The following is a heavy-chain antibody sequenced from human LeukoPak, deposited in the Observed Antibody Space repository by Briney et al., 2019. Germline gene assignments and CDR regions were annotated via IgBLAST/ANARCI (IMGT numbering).Heavy chain of an antibody. Sequence: SETLSLTCAVSGGSIGTHYWSWIRQPAGEGLEWIGRVYTNGRPDYNPSLKSRVTMSVDTSKNHFSLKLSSVTAADTAVYYCARDRLLGGPSSKYGFDFWGQGSLVIVSS. J-gene: IGHJ4*02. CDR1: GGSIGTHY. CDR2: VYTNGRP. V-gene: IGHV4-4*07. D-gene: IGHD3-3*01. CDR3: ARDRLLGGPSSKYGFDF.